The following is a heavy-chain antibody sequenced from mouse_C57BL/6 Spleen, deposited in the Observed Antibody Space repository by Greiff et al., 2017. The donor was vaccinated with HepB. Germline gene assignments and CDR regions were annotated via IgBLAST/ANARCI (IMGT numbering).Heavy chain of an antibody. J-gene: IGHJ4*01. CDR1: GYTFTDYY. CDR2: INPYNGGT. Sequence: SGPVLVKPGASVKMSCKASGYTFTDYYMNWVKQSHGKSLEWIGVINPYNGGTSYNQKFKGKATLTVDKSSSTAYMELNSLTSEDSAVYYCARSPITTVVATDAMDYWGQGTSVTVSS. V-gene: IGHV1-19*01. D-gene: IGHD1-1*01. CDR3: ARSPITTVVATDAMDY.